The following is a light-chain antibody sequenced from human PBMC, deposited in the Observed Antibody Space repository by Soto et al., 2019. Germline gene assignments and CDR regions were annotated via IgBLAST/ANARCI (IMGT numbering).Light chain of an antibody. CDR1: SSDVGRYNL. CDR3: CSYVGSSTLL. CDR2: EVN. Sequence: QSALTQPASVSGSPGQSITISCTGTSSDVGRYNLVSWYQQHPGKAPKLLIYEVNKRPSGVSDRFSGSKSASTASLTISGLQAEDEADYYCCSYVGSSTLLFGGGTQLTVL. V-gene: IGLV2-23*02. J-gene: IGLJ2*01.